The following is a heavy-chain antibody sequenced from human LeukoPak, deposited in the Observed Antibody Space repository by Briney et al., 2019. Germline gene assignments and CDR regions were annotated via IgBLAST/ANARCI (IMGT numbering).Heavy chain of an antibody. CDR1: GGTFSSYA. V-gene: IGHV1-69*13. CDR2: IIPIFGTA. Sequence: ASVTVSCKASGGTFSSYAISWVRQAPGQGLEWMGGIIPIFGTANCAQKFQGRVTITADESTSTAYMELSSLGSEDTAVYYCARDRGEQWLVESLDYWGQGTLVTVSS. CDR3: ARDRGEQWLVESLDY. D-gene: IGHD6-19*01. J-gene: IGHJ4*02.